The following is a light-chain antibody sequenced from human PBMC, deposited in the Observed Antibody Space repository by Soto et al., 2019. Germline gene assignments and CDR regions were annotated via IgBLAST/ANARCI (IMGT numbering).Light chain of an antibody. J-gene: IGKJ4*01. V-gene: IGKV3-20*01. CDR3: QYYGSPLT. CDR2: GAS. CDR1: QSVSSN. Sequence: EIVMTQSPATLSVSPGERATLSCRASQSVSSNLAWYQQKPGQAPRLLIYGASGRATGIPDRFSGSGSGTDFTLTISRLEPEDFALYHCQYYGSPLTFGGGTKVDIK.